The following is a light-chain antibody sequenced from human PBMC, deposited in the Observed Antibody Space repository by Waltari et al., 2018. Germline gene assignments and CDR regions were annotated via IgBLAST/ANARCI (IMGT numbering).Light chain of an antibody. CDR2: GAS. V-gene: IGKV3-15*01. J-gene: IGKJ1*01. Sequence: EIVMTQSPATLSVSPGERATLSCRASQRINSNLAWYQQKPGQAPRLLIYGASTRATGIPARFADTGSGTEFTLTISSLQSEDFAVYYCQQYNNWPRTFGQGTKVEIK. CDR3: QQYNNWPRT. CDR1: QRINSN.